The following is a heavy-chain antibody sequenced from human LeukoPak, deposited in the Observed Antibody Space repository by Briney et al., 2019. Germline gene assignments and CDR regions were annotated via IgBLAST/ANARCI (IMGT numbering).Heavy chain of an antibody. CDR1: GFTFSTYS. D-gene: IGHD5-24*01. J-gene: IGHJ4*02. Sequence: GGSLRLSCVASGFTFSTYSMNWVRQAPGKGLGWVSSISSSSSYIYYADSVKGRFTISRDNAKNSLYLQMNSLRAEDTAVYYCARDGYNDFDYWGQGTLVTVSS. CDR2: ISSSSSYI. V-gene: IGHV3-21*01. CDR3: ARDGYNDFDY.